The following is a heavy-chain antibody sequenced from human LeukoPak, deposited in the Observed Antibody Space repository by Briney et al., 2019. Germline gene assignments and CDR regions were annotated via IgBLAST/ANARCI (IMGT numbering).Heavy chain of an antibody. CDR1: GFIFSDYE. V-gene: IGHV3-48*03. D-gene: IGHD2-21*01. Sequence: GGSLRLPCAASGFIFSDYEMNWVRQAPGKGLEWVSYISSRGTTIYYADSVKGRFTISRDNAKNSLYLQMNRLRAEDTAVYYCARVTDWYIDYWGQGTLVTVSS. J-gene: IGHJ4*02. CDR2: ISSRGTTI. CDR3: ARVTDWYIDY.